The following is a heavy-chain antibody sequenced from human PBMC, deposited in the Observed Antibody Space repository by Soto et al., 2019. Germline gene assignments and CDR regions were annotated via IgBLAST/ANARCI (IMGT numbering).Heavy chain of an antibody. Sequence: PGVSLRLSWAASGFTFSSYGMHWVRQAPGKGLEWVAVIWYDGSNKYYADSVKGRFTISRDNSKNTLYLQMNSLRAEDTAVYYCARDLLEYYYDSSGYYQTYWGQGTLVTVSS. CDR3: ARDLLEYYYDSSGYYQTY. CDR1: GFTFSSYG. J-gene: IGHJ4*02. CDR2: IWYDGSNK. V-gene: IGHV3-33*01. D-gene: IGHD3-22*01.